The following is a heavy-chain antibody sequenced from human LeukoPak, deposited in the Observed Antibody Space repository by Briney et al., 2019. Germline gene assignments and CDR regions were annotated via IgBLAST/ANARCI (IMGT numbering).Heavy chain of an antibody. Sequence: SETLSLTCTVSGGSISSYYWSWIRQPPGKGLEWIGYIYYSGSTSYNPSLKSRVTISIDTSKNQFSLKLTSVTAADTAVYYCARHPYYYYGMDVWGQGTTVTVSS. CDR3: ARHPYYYYGMDV. CDR2: IYYSGST. CDR1: GGSISSYY. V-gene: IGHV4-59*08. J-gene: IGHJ6*02.